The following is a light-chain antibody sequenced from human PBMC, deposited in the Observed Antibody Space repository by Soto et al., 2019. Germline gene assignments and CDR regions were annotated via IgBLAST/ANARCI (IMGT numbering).Light chain of an antibody. V-gene: IGKV1-39*01. J-gene: IGKJ1*01. CDR1: QNITKF. CDR3: QQTFSAPGT. CDR2: VTS. Sequence: DIQMPQSPSSLSASVGDRVSVTCRTSQNITKFLNWYQEKPGKAPKVLIYVTSNLENGVPSRFSGSGSGTHFTLSISSLQPEDFATYYCQQTFSAPGTFGPGTRVEVK.